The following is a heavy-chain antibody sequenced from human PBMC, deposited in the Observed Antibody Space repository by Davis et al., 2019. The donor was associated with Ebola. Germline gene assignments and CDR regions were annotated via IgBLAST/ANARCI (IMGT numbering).Heavy chain of an antibody. J-gene: IGHJ4*02. CDR1: GFTFSYYA. Sequence: GESLKISCAASGFTFSYYAMTWVRQAQGKGLEWVAVINNRGESTYYAESVKGRFTISRDKSKSTLYLQMDSLRAEDTAVYYCAKGQLAYYYYHMDVWGQGTLVTVSS. CDR3: AKGQLAYYYYHMDV. CDR2: INNRGEST. V-gene: IGHV3-23*01. D-gene: IGHD3-16*01.